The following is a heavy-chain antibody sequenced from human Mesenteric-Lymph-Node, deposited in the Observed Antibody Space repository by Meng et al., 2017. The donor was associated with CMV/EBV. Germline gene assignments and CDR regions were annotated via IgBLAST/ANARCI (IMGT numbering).Heavy chain of an antibody. V-gene: IGHV1-3*04. Sequence: QVQLVLSRADVKNAGASVKVFCKASGYTFSSYAMHWVRQAPGQRLEWMGWINIVEDKTKTSQNFQGRVTLTRDTSANTSYVELSSLRSDDTAVYYCARTNDWGFDYWGQGTLVTVSS. D-gene: IGHD3-16*01. CDR1: GYTFSSYA. J-gene: IGHJ4*02. CDR3: ARTNDWGFDY. CDR2: INIVEDKT.